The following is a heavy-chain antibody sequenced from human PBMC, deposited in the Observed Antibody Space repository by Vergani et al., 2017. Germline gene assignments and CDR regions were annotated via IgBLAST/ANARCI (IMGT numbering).Heavy chain of an antibody. CDR2: IYTSGST. D-gene: IGHD3-10*01. J-gene: IGHJ4*02. V-gene: IGHV4-61*02. CDR1: GGSISSGSYY. Sequence: QVQLQQWGAGLLKPSETLSLTCTVSGGSISSGSYYWSWIRQPAGKGLEWIGRIYTSGSTNYNPSLKSRVTISVDTSKNQFSLKLSSVTAADTAVYYCARSGRLIGEPDYWGQGTLVTVSS. CDR3: ARSGRLIGEPDY.